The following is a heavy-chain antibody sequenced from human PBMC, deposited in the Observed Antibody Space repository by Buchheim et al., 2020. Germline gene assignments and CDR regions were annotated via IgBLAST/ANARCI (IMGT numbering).Heavy chain of an antibody. Sequence: EVHLLESGGGLVQPGGSLRLSCAASGFTFNTYVMNWVRQAPGKGLQWVSSISSTGSSTYYADSVKGRFTISRDNSKNTLDLQMNSLRADDTAVYYCAKGQFVRKGYFDYWGQGAL. J-gene: IGHJ4*02. CDR3: AKGQFVRKGYFDY. V-gene: IGHV3-23*01. CDR1: GFTFNTYV. CDR2: ISSTGSST. D-gene: IGHD6-6*01.